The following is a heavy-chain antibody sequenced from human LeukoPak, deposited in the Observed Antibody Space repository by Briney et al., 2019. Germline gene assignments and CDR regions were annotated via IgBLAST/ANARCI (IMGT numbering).Heavy chain of an antibody. J-gene: IGHJ4*02. D-gene: IGHD2-21*01. CDR3: ARAGGDLPDFDY. CDR1: GYTFTTYE. Sequence: ASVIVSCKASGYTFTTYEIHWVRQATGQGLEWMGWMNPNSGNTGYAQKFHGRVIITRNPSINTAYMELSSLRSDDTAVYYCARAGGDLPDFDYWGQGTLVTVSS. V-gene: IGHV1-8*01. CDR2: MNPNSGNT.